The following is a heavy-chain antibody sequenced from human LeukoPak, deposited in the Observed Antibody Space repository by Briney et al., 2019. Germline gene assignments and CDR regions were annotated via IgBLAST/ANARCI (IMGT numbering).Heavy chain of an antibody. CDR3: ARADYYDTPQRSFDI. D-gene: IGHD3-22*01. CDR2: IKQDGSEK. CDR1: GFTFSSYW. Sequence: PGGSLLLSCAASGFTFSSYWMRWVRPAPGKGLEWVANIKQDGSEKYYVDSVKGRFTISRDNAKNSLYLQMTSLRAEDTAVYYCARADYYDTPQRSFDIWGQGTMVTVSS. V-gene: IGHV3-7*01. J-gene: IGHJ3*02.